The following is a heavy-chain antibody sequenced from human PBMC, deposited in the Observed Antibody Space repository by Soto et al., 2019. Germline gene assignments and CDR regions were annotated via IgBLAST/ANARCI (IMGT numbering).Heavy chain of an antibody. V-gene: IGHV4-34*01. CDR1: GGSFSGYY. CDR2: INDRGSI. CDR3: AREGHDILTGPPWVWYFDL. D-gene: IGHD3-9*01. Sequence: QVQLPQWGAGPLRPLETLSITCGVSGGSFSGYYWAWIRQSPGKGLEWIGEINDRGSINYHPSLKSRVGISVDVAKNHYSLNLRFVTAADTAVYYCAREGHDILTGPPWVWYFDLWGRGTLVTVSS. J-gene: IGHJ2*01.